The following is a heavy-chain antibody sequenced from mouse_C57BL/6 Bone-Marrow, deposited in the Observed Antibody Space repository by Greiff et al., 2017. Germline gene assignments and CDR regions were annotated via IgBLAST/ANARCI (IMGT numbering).Heavy chain of an antibody. CDR3: ARGDDWFAD. J-gene: IGHJ3*01. CDR1: GYSFTGYF. Sequence: EVQLQQPGPELVKPGASVKISCKASGYSFTGYFMNWVKQSPGQSLAWIGRIYPYSGGTFYNQKFKGKATLTVDKSSSTAYMELRSLTSEDFAVYYWARGDDWFADWGQGTMVTVSA. V-gene: IGHV1-37*01. D-gene: IGHD2-13*01. CDR2: IYPYSGGT.